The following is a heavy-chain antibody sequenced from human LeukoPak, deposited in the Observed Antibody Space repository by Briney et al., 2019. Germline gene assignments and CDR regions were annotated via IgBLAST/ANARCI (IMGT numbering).Heavy chain of an antibody. D-gene: IGHD6-13*01. CDR1: GSSTSSGYY. V-gene: IGHV4-38-2*01. J-gene: IGHJ4*02. CDR2: IYHSGST. CDR3: ARLGAPYSSSWSFFDY. Sequence: SETLSLTCAVSGSSTSSGYYWGWIRQPPGKGLEWIGTIYHSGSTYYSPSLRSRVTISVDTSKNQFSLKLSSVTAADAAVYYCARLGAPYSSSWSFFDYWGQGTLVTVSS.